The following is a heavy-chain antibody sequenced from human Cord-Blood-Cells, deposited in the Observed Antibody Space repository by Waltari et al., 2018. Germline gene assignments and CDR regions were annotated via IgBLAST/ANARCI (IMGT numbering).Heavy chain of an antibody. D-gene: IGHD5-12*01. Sequence: QVQLAESGGGVVQPGRSLRLSCAASGFTFSSYGMHWVRQAPGKGLEWVAVIWYDGSNKYYADSVKGRFTISRDNSKNTLYLQMNSLRAEDTAVYYCARGYSGYDPYYFDYWGQGTLVTVSS. J-gene: IGHJ4*02. V-gene: IGHV3-33*01. CDR2: IWYDGSNK. CDR3: ARGYSGYDPYYFDY. CDR1: GFTFSSYG.